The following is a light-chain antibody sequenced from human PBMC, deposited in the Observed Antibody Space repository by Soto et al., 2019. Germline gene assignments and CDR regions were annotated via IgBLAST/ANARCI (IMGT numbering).Light chain of an antibody. CDR3: QQDYNLPYT. CDR2: GAS. J-gene: IGKJ2*01. V-gene: IGKV3D-7*01. CDR1: QSVSSSY. Sequence: EIVMTQSPATLSLSPGERATLSCRASQSVSSSYLSWYQQKPGQAPRLLIYGASIRATGIPARFSGSGSGTDFTLTISSLQPVDFAVYYCQQDYNLPYTFGQGTKLEIK.